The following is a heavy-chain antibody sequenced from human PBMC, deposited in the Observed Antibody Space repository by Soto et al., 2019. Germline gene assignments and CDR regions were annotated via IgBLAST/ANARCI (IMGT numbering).Heavy chain of an antibody. J-gene: IGHJ6*02. CDR1: GFTFSSYS. D-gene: IGHD6-6*01. Sequence: GGSLRLSCAASGFTFSSYSMNWVRQAPWKGLEWVSSISSSSSYIYYADSVKGRFTISRDNAKNSLYLQMNSLRAEDTAVYYCARALRPSSSTYYYYGMDVWGQGTTVTV. CDR2: ISSSSSYI. V-gene: IGHV3-21*01. CDR3: ARALRPSSSTYYYYGMDV.